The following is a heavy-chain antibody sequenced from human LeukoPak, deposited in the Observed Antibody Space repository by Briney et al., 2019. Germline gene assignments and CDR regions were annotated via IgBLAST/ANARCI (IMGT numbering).Heavy chain of an antibody. V-gene: IGHV1-69*06. J-gene: IGHJ4*02. D-gene: IGHD5-24*01. CDR2: IIPIFGTA. Sequence: GASVKVSCKASGYTFTGYYMHWVRQAPGQGLEWMGGIIPIFGTANYAQKFQGRVTITADKSTSTAYMELSSLRSEDTAVYYCARVYWGLGYNSFFDYWGQGTLVTVSS. CDR1: GYTFTGYY. CDR3: ARVYWGLGYNSFFDY.